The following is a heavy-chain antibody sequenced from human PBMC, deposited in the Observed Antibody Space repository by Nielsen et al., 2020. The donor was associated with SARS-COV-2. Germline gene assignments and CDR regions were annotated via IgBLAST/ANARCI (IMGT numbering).Heavy chain of an antibody. D-gene: IGHD2-2*01. CDR1: GGSISSYY. V-gene: IGHV4-59*12. CDR2: IYYSGST. CDR3: ARSSSYASAWFVS. J-gene: IGHJ5*01. Sequence: SETLSLTCTVSGGSISSYYWSWIRQPPGKGLEWIGYIYYSGSTNYNPSLKSRVTISVDTSKNQFSLKLSSVTAADTAVYYCARSSSYASAWFVSWGQGTLVTVSS.